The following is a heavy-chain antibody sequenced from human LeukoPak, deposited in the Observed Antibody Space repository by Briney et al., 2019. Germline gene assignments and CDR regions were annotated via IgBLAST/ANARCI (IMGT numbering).Heavy chain of an antibody. CDR1: GFTFSNAW. D-gene: IGHD3-3*01. CDR3: TTGDRYYDFWSGYYTRWYFDY. CDR2: IKSKTDGGTT. J-gene: IGHJ4*02. Sequence: GGSLRLSCAASGFTFSNAWMSWVRQAPGKGLEWVGRIKSKTDGGTTDYAAPVKGRFTISRDDSKNTLYLQMNSLKTGDTAVYYCTTGDRYYDFWSGYYTRWYFDYWGQGTLVTVSS. V-gene: IGHV3-15*01.